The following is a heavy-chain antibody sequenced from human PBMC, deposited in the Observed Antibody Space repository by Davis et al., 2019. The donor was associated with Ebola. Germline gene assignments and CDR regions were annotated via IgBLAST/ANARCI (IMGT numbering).Heavy chain of an antibody. J-gene: IGHJ5*02. D-gene: IGHD3-3*01. V-gene: IGHV1-2*04. CDR2: INPNSGGT. CDR1: GYTFTGYY. CDR3: ARDLYDFWAPNWFDP. Sequence: ASVNVSCKASGYTFTGYYMHWLRQAPGQGLEWMGWINPNSGGTNYAQKFQGWVTMTRDTSISTAYMELSRLRSDDTAVYYCARDLYDFWAPNWFDPWGQGALVTVSS.